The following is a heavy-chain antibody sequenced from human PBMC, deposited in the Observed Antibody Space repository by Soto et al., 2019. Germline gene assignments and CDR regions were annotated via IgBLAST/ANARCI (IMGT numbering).Heavy chain of an antibody. J-gene: IGHJ6*02. V-gene: IGHV4-59*01. Sequence: PSETLSLTCTVSGGSISSYYWSWIRQPPGKGLEWIGYIYYSGSTNYNPSLKSRVTISADTSKNQFSLKLSSVTAADTAVYYCARGGRGVNTAPYYYYYGMDVWGQGTTVTVSS. CDR3: ARGGRGVNTAPYYYYYGMDV. CDR1: GGSISSYY. D-gene: IGHD3-10*01. CDR2: IYYSGST.